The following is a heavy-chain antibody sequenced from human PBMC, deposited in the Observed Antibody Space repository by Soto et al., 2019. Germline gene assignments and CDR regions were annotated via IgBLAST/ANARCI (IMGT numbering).Heavy chain of an antibody. Sequence: GGSLRLSCAASGFTFSSYAMHWVRQAPGKGLEWVAVISYDGSNKYYADSVKGRFTISRDNSKNTLYLQMNSLRAEDTAVYYCARETPGPKDCIAFDYWGQGTLVTVSS. CDR1: GFTFSSYA. V-gene: IGHV3-30-3*01. J-gene: IGHJ4*02. CDR3: ARETPGPKDCIAFDY. CDR2: ISYDGSNK. D-gene: IGHD2-15*01.